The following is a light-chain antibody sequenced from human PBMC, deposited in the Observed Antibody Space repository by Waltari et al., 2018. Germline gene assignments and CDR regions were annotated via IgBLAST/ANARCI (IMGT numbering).Light chain of an antibody. J-gene: IGKJ4*01. CDR3: QQYNSYSLLS. CDR2: NAS. Sequence: DIQMTQSPSTLSASVGDSVIFSCRASQSISKWLAWYQQKPGKAPKLLIYNASTLESGVPSMFSGSGSGTDFTLTISSLQPEDFATYYCQQYNSYSLLSFGGGTKVEIK. V-gene: IGKV1-5*03. CDR1: QSISKW.